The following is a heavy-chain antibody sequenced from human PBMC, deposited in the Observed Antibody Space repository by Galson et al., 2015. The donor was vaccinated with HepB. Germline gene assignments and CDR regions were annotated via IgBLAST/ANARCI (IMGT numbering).Heavy chain of an antibody. CDR3: ARDPGWELPYYFDY. V-gene: IGHV1-3*01. CDR2: INAGNGNT. CDR1: GGTFSSYA. J-gene: IGHJ4*02. Sequence: SVKVSCKASGGTFSSYAISWVRQATGQRLEWMGWINAGNGNTKYSQKFQGRVTITRDTSASTAYMELSSLRSEDTAVYYCARDPGWELPYYFDYWGQGTLVTVSS. D-gene: IGHD1-26*01.